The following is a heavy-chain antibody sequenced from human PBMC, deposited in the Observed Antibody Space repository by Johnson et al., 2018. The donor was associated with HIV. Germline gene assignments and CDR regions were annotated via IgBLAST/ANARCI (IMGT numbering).Heavy chain of an antibody. CDR2: ISGSGGST. Sequence: VQLVESGGGLVQHGGSLRLYCAASGFTFSSYAMSWVRPAPGKGLEWVSGISGSGGSTFYADSVKVRFTISRDNSKNTRYLHMNSLIAEDTAVYYCAKDRVGATSPQAQNAFDIWGQGTMVTVSS. D-gene: IGHD1-26*01. CDR1: GFTFSSYA. J-gene: IGHJ3*02. CDR3: AKDRVGATSPQAQNAFDI. V-gene: IGHV3-23*04.